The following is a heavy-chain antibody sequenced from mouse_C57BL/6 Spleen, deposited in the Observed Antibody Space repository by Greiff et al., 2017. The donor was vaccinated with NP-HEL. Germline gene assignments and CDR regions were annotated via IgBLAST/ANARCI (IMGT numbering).Heavy chain of an antibody. CDR1: GYTFTDYY. V-gene: IGHV1-26*01. CDR3: ARAPYTPMGY. J-gene: IGHJ4*01. CDR2: INPNNGGT. D-gene: IGHD5-1-1*01. Sequence: EVQLQQSGPELVKPGASVKISCKASGYTFTDYYMNWVKQSHGKSLEWIGDINPNNGGTSYNQKFKGKATLTVDKSSSTAYMELRSLTSEDSAVYYCARAPYTPMGYWGQGTSVTVSS.